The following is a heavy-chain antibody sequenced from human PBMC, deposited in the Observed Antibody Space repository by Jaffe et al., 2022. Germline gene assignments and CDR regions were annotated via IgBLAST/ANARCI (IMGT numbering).Heavy chain of an antibody. Sequence: QVQLQESGPGLVKPSETLSLTCAVSGYSISSGYYWGWIRQPPGKGLEWIGSIYHSGSTYYNPSLKSRVTISVDTSKNQFSLKLSSVTAADTAVYYCAGSYYYGSGTYWGQGTLVTVSS. CDR1: GYSISSGYY. V-gene: IGHV4-38-2*01. J-gene: IGHJ4*02. CDR3: AGSYYYGSGTY. CDR2: IYHSGST. D-gene: IGHD3-10*01.